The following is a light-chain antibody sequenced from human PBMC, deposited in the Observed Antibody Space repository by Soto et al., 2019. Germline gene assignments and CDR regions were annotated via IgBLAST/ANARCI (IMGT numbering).Light chain of an antibody. CDR2: KAS. J-gene: IGKJ2*01. V-gene: IGKV1-5*03. CDR1: QSISSW. Sequence: DIQMTQSPSTLSASVGDRVTITCRASQSISSWLAWYQQKPGKAPKLLIYKASSLESGVPSRFSGSGFGTEFTLTISSLQPDDFATYYCQHYDTSPYTFGQGTKLEIK. CDR3: QHYDTSPYT.